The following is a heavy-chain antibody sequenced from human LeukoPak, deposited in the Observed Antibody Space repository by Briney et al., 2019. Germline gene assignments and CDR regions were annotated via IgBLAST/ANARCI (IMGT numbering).Heavy chain of an antibody. J-gene: IGHJ4*02. Sequence: GGSLRLSCAASGFTVSSNYMSWVRQAPGKGLEWVSVIYSGGSTYYADSVKGRFPISRHNSKNTLYLQMNSLRAEDTAVYYCARGPLGDYGIDYWGREPWSPSPQ. D-gene: IGHD4-17*01. CDR2: IYSGGST. V-gene: IGHV3-53*04. CDR1: GFTVSSNY. CDR3: ARGPLGDYGIDY.